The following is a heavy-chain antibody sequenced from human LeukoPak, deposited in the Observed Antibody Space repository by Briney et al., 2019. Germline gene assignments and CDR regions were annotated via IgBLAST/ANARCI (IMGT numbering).Heavy chain of an antibody. Sequence: SVKVSCKASGYTFTGYYMHWVRQAPGPGLEWMGWINPNSGGTNYAQKFQGRVTMTRDTSISTAYMELSRLRSDDTAVYYCANEWELGAYFDYWGQGTLVTVSS. CDR3: ANEWELGAYFDY. CDR1: GYTFTGYY. J-gene: IGHJ4*02. CDR2: INPNSGGT. D-gene: IGHD1-26*01. V-gene: IGHV1-2*02.